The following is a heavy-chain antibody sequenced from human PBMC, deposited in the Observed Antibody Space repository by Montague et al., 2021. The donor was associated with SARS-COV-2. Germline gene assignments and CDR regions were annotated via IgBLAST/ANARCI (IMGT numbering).Heavy chain of an antibody. CDR3: AVNYGSVSESTYSFGMDV. V-gene: IGHV4-34*01. J-gene: IGHJ6*02. CDR1: GGSFSGYY. Sequence: SETLSLTCAVYGGSFSGYYWSWIRQPPGKGLEWIGEINHSGSTNYNPSLKSRVTISVDTSKNQFSLKLSSVTAADTAVYYCAVNYGSVSESTYSFGMDVWGQGPPVPVSS. CDR2: INHSGST. D-gene: IGHD3-10*01.